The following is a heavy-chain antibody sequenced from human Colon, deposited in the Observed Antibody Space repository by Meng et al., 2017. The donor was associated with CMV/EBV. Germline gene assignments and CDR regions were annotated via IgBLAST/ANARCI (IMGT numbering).Heavy chain of an antibody. V-gene: IGHV3-21*01. J-gene: IGHJ6*02. CDR1: GFTFSSYS. CDR3: ARPLEWPGNYYGMDV. Sequence: GESLKISCAASGFTFSSYSMNGVRQAPGKGLEWVSSISSSSSYIYYADSVKGRFTISRDNAKNSLYLQMNSLRAEDTAVYYCARPLEWPGNYYGMDVWGQGTTVTVSS. CDR2: ISSSSSYI. D-gene: IGHD3-3*01.